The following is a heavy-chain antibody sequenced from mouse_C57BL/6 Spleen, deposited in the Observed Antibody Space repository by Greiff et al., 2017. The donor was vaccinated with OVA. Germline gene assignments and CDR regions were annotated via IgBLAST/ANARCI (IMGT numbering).Heavy chain of an antibody. D-gene: IGHD4-1*01. CDR2: IYPGSGST. J-gene: IGHJ1*03. V-gene: IGHV1-55*01. CDR1: GYTFTSYW. CDR3: ARGGAGTGYFDV. Sequence: VQLQQPGAELVKPGASVKMSCKASGYTFTSYWITWVKQRPGQGLEWIGDIYPGSGSTNYNEKFKSKATLTVDTSSSTAYMQLSSLTSEDSAVYYSARGGAGTGYFDVWGTGTTVTVSS.